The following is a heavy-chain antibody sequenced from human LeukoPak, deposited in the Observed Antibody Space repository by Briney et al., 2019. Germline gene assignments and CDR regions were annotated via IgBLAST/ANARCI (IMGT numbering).Heavy chain of an antibody. CDR2: IYHSGST. V-gene: IGHV4-30-2*01. CDR3: ARKASGYLAFDI. D-gene: IGHD3-3*01. CDR1: GGTISSGAYS. Sequence: SQTLSLTCAVSGGTISSGAYSWSWIRQPPGKGLEWIGNIYHSGSTYYNPSLKSQVTISGDRSKNQFSLKLSSVTAADTAVYYCARKASGYLAFDIWGQGTMVTVSS. J-gene: IGHJ3*02.